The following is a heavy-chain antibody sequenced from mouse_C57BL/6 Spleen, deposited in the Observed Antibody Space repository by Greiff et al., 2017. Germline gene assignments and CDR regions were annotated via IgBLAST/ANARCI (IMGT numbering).Heavy chain of an antibody. J-gene: IGHJ2*01. CDR2: IDPETGGT. CDR3: TREGLGKYYVDD. D-gene: IGHD4-1*01. CDR1: GYTFTDYE. V-gene: IGHV1-15*01. Sequence: VQLQQSGAELVRPGASVTLSCKASGYTFTDYEMHWVKQTPVHGLEWIGAIDPETGGTAYNQKFKCKAILTADNYSSTAYIGLRSLTSEDSADYYCTREGLGKYYVDDWGKGTTLTVSS.